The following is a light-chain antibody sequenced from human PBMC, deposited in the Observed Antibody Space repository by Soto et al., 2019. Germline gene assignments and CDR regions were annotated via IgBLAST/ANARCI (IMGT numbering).Light chain of an antibody. CDR2: QVT. CDR1: SSDLAIYNY. CDR3: SSYTDSSNYV. J-gene: IGLJ1*01. V-gene: IGLV2-14*01. Sequence: QSSLTQPASVSFSPGHSITISWSGTSSDLAIYNYVSWYQQQPGKAPKLMIYQVTNRPSGVSNRFSGSRSGNTASLTISGLQAEDEADYYCSSYTDSSNYVFGTGTKVTVL.